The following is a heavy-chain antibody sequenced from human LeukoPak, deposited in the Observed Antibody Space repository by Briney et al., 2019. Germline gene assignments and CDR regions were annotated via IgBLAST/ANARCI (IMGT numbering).Heavy chain of an antibody. J-gene: IGHJ4*02. CDR1: GGSVSSGSYY. CDR2: IYYSGST. D-gene: IGHD1-26*01. CDR3: ARTKGGSYSIDY. Sequence: SETLSLTCTVSGGSVSSGSYYWSWLRQPPGKGLEWIGYIYYSGSTNYNPSLKSRVTISVDTSKNQFSLKLSSVTAADTAVYYCARTKGGSYSIDYWGQGTLVTVSS. V-gene: IGHV4-61*01.